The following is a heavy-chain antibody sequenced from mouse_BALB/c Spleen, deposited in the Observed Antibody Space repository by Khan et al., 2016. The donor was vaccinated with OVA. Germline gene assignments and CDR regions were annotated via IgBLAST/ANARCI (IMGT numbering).Heavy chain of an antibody. CDR1: GFSLANYG. CDR2: MWGDGST. Sequence: VQLQESGPGLVAPSQSLSITCTISGFSLANYGVHWVRQPPGKGLEWLVLMWGDGSTSYNSVLKSRLTVSTDNSRSQVFLKINSLQTDDTAMYFCARQPYYHYNVMDYWGQGTSVTVSS. V-gene: IGHV2-6-1*01. CDR3: ARQPYYHYNVMDY. J-gene: IGHJ4*01. D-gene: IGHD2-10*01.